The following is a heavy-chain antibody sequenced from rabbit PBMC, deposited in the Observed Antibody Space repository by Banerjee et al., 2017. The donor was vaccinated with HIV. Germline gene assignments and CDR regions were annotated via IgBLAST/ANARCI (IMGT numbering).Heavy chain of an antibody. CDR2: IGTGSGST. J-gene: IGHJ4*01. CDR3: ARDFPGYGWNFNL. CDR1: GFSFSSGYY. D-gene: IGHD7-1*01. V-gene: IGHV1S40*01. Sequence: QQLVESGGGLVKPGASLTLTCKASGFSFSSGYYMCWVRQAPGKGLEWIGCIGTGSGSTWYASWAKGRFTISKTSSTTVTLQMTSLTATDTAIYYCARDFPGYGWNFNLWGPGTLVTVS.